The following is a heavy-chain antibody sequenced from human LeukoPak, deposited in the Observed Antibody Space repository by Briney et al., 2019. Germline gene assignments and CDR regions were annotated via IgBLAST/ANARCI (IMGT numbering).Heavy chain of an antibody. Sequence: GGSLRLSCAASGFTFSSYWMHWVRQAPGKGLVWVSRINSDGSSTSYADSVKGRFTISRDNSKNMLYLQMNSLRAEDTAVYYCARGGRGPGDYFDLWGRGTLVTVSS. D-gene: IGHD2-15*01. V-gene: IGHV3-74*01. J-gene: IGHJ2*01. CDR1: GFTFSSYW. CDR2: INSDGSST. CDR3: ARGGRGPGDYFDL.